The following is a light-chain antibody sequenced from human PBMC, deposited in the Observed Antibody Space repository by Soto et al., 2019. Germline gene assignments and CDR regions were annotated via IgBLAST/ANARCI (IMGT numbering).Light chain of an antibody. V-gene: IGLV2-14*02. CDR3: SSYTSRITVV. CDR2: EVT. CDR1: SSDVGSHPL. J-gene: IGLJ1*01. Sequence: QSVLTQPASVSGSPGQSITISCAGTSSDVGSHPLVSWYQQHPGKAPKLMIYEVTNRPSGVSNRFSGSKSGNTASLTISGLQAEDEADYYCSSYTSRITVVFGTGTKLTVL.